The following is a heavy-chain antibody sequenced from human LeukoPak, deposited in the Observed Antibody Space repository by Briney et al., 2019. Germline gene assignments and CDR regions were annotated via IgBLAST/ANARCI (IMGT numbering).Heavy chain of an antibody. CDR3: AARYYYDSSGSHSPY. J-gene: IGHJ4*02. CDR2: ISVSGSST. D-gene: IGHD3-22*01. CDR1: GITFSSYA. V-gene: IGHV3-23*01. Sequence: PGGSLRLSCAASGITFSSYAMGWVRQAPGKGLEWVSAISVSGSSTDYADPVKGRFTISRDNSKSTLYLQMSSLRAEDTAVYYCAARYYYDSSGSHSPYWGQGTLVTVSS.